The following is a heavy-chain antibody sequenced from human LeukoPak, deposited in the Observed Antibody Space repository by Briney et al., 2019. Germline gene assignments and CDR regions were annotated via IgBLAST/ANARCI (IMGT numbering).Heavy chain of an antibody. V-gene: IGHV4-39*01. CDR3: VRRGDVVVPAAVDY. J-gene: IGHJ4*02. D-gene: IGHD2-2*01. CDR2: IYYSGST. Sequence: SETLSLTCTVSGGSISSSSYYWGWIRQPPGKGLEWIGSIYYSGSTYYNPSLKSRVTISVDTSKNQFSLKLSSVTAADTAGYYCVRRGDVVVPAAVDYGGQGTLVTVSS. CDR1: GGSISSSSYY.